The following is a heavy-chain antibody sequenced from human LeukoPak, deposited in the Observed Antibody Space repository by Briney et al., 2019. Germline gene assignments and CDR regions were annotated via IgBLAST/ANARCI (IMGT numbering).Heavy chain of an antibody. V-gene: IGHV3-48*01. CDR2: ISTSSDTI. CDR1: GFTFSDYT. CDR3: ARGPPLFDP. J-gene: IGHJ5*02. Sequence: GGSLRLSCAASGFTFSDYTMNWVRQAPGKGLEWISYISTSSDTIYYADSVEGRFTISRDNAKNSLYLQMNSLRAEDTAVYYCARGPPLFDPWGQGTLVTVSS.